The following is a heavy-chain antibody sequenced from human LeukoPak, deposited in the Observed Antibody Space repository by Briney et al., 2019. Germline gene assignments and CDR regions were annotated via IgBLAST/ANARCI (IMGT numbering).Heavy chain of an antibody. CDR1: GYSFTSYW. J-gene: IGHJ5*02. CDR3: ARQYSYGFDH. CDR2: IYPGDSDT. V-gene: IGHV5-51*01. Sequence: GESLKISCKGSGYSFTSYWIGWVRQMLGKGLKWMGIIYPGDSDTSYSTSFQGQVTISADKSISTAYLQWSSLKASDTAMYYCARQYSYGFDHWGQGTLVTVSS. D-gene: IGHD5-18*01.